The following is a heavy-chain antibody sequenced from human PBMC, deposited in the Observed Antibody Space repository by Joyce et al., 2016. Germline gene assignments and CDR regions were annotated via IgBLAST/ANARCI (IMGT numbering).Heavy chain of an antibody. V-gene: IGHV3-15*01. Sequence: EVQLVESGGGLVKPGGSLRLSCAASGFSFRNAWVTGVRQAPGEGLAWVGTDKSKSQGGTTDYAAPVKGRFTISRDDSRDTAYLQMSSLKSEDTGVYFCVTGLCIGTACHWDDAFDVWGQGTMVTVSS. CDR1: GFSFRNAW. CDR2: DKSKSQGGTT. CDR3: VTGLCIGTACHWDDAFDV. J-gene: IGHJ3*01. D-gene: IGHD2-2*01.